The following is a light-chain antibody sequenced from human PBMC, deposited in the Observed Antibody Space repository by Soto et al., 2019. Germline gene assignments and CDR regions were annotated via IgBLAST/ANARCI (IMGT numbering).Light chain of an antibody. J-gene: IGKJ1*01. V-gene: IGKV3-11*01. CDR2: DAS. CDR1: QSITTY. CDR3: QQRSSWWT. Sequence: ETVLTQSPATLSLSPGDRATLSCRASQSITTYLAWYQQKTGQAPTLLFYDASNRATGIPARFSASGSGTDFTLTISSLEPEDAADYYCQQRSSWWTFGQGTKVEIK.